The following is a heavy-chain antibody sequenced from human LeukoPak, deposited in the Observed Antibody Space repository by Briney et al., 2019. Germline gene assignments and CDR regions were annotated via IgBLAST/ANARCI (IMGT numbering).Heavy chain of an antibody. J-gene: IGHJ6*02. CDR1: GYTFTGYY. Sequence: ASVKVSCKASGYTFTGYYMHWVRQAPGQGLEWMGWINPNSGGTNYAQKFQGRVTMTRDTSISTAYMELRSLRSDDTAVYYCARGTIFGVVTYYYGMDVWGQGTTVTVSS. D-gene: IGHD3-3*01. CDR2: INPNSGGT. CDR3: ARGTIFGVVTYYYGMDV. V-gene: IGHV1-2*02.